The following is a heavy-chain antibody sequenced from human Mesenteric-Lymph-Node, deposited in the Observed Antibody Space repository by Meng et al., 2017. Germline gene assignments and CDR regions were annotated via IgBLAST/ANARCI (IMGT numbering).Heavy chain of an antibody. CDR2: ISGSGGST. CDR3: ARESGYSSSWTSRYYFDY. V-gene: IGHV3-23*01. Sequence: GESLKISCAASGFTFSSYAMSWVRQAPGKGLEWVSAISGSGGSTYYADSVKGRFTISRDNSKNTLYLQMNSLRAEDTAVYYCARESGYSSSWTSRYYFDYWGQGTLVTVSS. D-gene: IGHD6-13*01. J-gene: IGHJ4*02. CDR1: GFTFSSYA.